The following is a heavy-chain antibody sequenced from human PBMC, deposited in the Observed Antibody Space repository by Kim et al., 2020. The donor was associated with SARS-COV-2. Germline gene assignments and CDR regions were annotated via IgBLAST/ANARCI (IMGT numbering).Heavy chain of an antibody. CDR3: ATAPAEVIGNWFDP. D-gene: IGHD3-16*02. CDR1: GYTLTELS. J-gene: IGHJ5*02. V-gene: IGHV1-24*01. Sequence: ASVKVSCKVSGYTLTELSMHWVRQAPGKGLELMGGFDPEDGETIYAQKFQGRVTMTEDTSTDTAYMELSSLRSEDTAVYYCATAPAEVIGNWFDPWGQGTLVTVSS. CDR2: FDPEDGET.